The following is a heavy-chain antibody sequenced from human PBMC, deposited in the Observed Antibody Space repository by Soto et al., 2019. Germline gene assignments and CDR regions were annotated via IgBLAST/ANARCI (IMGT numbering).Heavy chain of an antibody. CDR2: VTGGNGDT. Sequence: QVQLVQSGAEVKETGASVKVSCRTSGYTFMSHVMHWVRQAPGQRLEWMGWVTGGNGDTKYSQNFQGRVTITRDTSATTAYMELSRLTSEDTAIYYCARDSGIRGPSGDLDYWGQGTLVTVSS. D-gene: IGHD1-20*01. CDR3: ARDSGIRGPSGDLDY. V-gene: IGHV1-3*01. CDR1: GYTFMSHV. J-gene: IGHJ4*02.